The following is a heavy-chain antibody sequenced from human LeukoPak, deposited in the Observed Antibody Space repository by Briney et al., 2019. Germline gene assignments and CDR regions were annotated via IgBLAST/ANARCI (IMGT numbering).Heavy chain of an antibody. CDR3: VRDQSPGLFDY. J-gene: IGHJ4*02. CDR1: GYTFSSYG. V-gene: IGHV1-18*01. CDR2: VSGYTGHT. Sequence: ASVKVSCKASGYTFSSYGISWVRQAPGQGLEWMGWVSGYTGHTNYPQKFQGRVTVTTDTSTNSAYMELRSLRSDDTAVYYCVRDQSPGLFDYWGQGTLVTVSS.